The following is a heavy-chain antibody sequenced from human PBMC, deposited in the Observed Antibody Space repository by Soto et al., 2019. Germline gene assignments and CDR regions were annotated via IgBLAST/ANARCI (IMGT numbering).Heavy chain of an antibody. CDR2: LKSNTDDGTA. J-gene: IGHJ4*02. D-gene: IGHD6-13*01. CDR1: GITFDTAW. V-gene: IGHV3-15*01. Sequence: SLRLSCSASGITFDTAWMTWVRQAPGKGLEWVGRLKSNTDDGTADYAAPVRGRFTISRDDSQHTLYLHLNSLKTEDTAVYYCAREGSSWKKKSFDYWGQGTLVTVSS. CDR3: AREGSSWKKKSFDY.